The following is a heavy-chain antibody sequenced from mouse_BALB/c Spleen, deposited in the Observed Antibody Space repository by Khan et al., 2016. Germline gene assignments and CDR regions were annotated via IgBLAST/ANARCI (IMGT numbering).Heavy chain of an antibody. CDR1: GFNIKDYY. Sequence: VRLQQSGAELVRPGALVKLSCKASGFNIKDYYMHWVKQRPEQGLEWIGWIDPENGNTIYDTKFQGKASITADTSSNTAYLQRRTLTSEDTAVYDSARDVSWFAYWGQGTLVTVSA. CDR3: ARDVSWFAY. CDR2: IDPENGNT. J-gene: IGHJ3*01. V-gene: IGHV14-1*02. D-gene: IGHD2-3*01.